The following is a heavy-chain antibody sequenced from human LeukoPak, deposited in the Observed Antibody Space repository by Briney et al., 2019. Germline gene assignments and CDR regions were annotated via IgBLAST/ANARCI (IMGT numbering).Heavy chain of an antibody. J-gene: IGHJ4*02. CDR3: ARDRGYSTFDY. V-gene: IGHV3-7*01. CDR2: IKEDGSEI. D-gene: IGHD4-23*01. CDR1: AFTFSNYW. Sequence: GGSLRLSCADSAFTFSNYWMSWVRQAPGKGLEWVANIKEDGSEINYVDSVKGRFTISRDNAKNSLYLQMNSLRVDDTAVYYCARDRGYSTFDYWGQGTLVTVSS.